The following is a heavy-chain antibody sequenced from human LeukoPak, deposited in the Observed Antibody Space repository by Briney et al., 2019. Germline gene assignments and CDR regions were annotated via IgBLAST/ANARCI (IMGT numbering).Heavy chain of an antibody. J-gene: IGHJ4*02. CDR3: AVVYCGGDCIYYFDY. V-gene: IGHV1-69*13. CDR1: GGTFSSYA. CDR2: IIPIFGTA. Sequence: ASVKVSCKASGGTFSSYAISWVRQAPGQGLEWMGGIIPIFGTANYAQKFQGRVAIIADESTSTAYMELSSLRSEDTAVYYCAVVYCGGDCIYYFDYWGQGTQVTVSS. D-gene: IGHD2-21*02.